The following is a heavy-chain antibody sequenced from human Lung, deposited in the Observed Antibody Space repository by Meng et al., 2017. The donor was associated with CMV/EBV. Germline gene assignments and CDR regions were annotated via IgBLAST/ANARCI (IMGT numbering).Heavy chain of an antibody. CDR2: IHARGHIV. CDR1: GFTFDYYG. Sequence: GESLKISCTASGFTFDYYGMHWVRQAPGKGLEWVSYIHARGHIVHYADFVNGRFTISRDSAKNSVDLQMSSLRVEETAVYYCARRLPYYGMDVWGQGTTVTVSS. V-gene: IGHV3-48*03. J-gene: IGHJ6*02. CDR3: ARRLPYYGMDV.